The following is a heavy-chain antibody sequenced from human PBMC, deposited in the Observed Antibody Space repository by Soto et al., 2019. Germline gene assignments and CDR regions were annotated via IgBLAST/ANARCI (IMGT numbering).Heavy chain of an antibody. V-gene: IGHV1-18*01. J-gene: IGHJ6*02. D-gene: IGHD4-4*01. CDR2: ISPYNGNT. CDR3: ARGASTVTTSYYGMDV. Sequence: GASVKVSCKASGYTFTSYGISWVRQAPGQGLEWMGWISPYNGNTNYAQKLQGRVTMTTDESTSTAYMELSSLRSEDTAVYYCARGASTVTTSYYGMDVWGQGTTVTVSS. CDR1: GYTFTSYG.